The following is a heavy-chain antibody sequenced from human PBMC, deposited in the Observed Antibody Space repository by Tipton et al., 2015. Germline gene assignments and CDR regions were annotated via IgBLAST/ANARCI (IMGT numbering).Heavy chain of an antibody. CDR2: IYYRVTT. D-gene: IGHD2-2*01. J-gene: IGHJ4*02. CDR1: GGSISSGSYY. Sequence: TLSLTCTVSGGSISSGSYYWSWIRQHPGKGLEWIGYIYYRVTTRYNPSLKSRVTISVDTSKNQFSLELTSVTAADTAVYYCARDSTGVTPLDSWGQGTLVTVSS. CDR3: ARDSTGVTPLDS. V-gene: IGHV4-31*03.